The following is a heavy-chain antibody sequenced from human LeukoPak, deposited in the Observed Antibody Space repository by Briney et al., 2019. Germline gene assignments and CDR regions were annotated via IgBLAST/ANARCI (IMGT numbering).Heavy chain of an antibody. CDR2: IFSGGNI. Sequence: GGSLRLSCAASGFTVSSNYMSWVRQAPGKGLEWVSVIFSGGNIYYADSVKGRFIISRDNSKNMLYLQMNSLRAEDTAVYFCAGGYYSSYYYGMDVWGQGTTVTVSS. D-gene: IGHD3-22*01. CDR3: AGGYYSSYYYGMDV. J-gene: IGHJ6*02. V-gene: IGHV3-53*01. CDR1: GFTVSSNY.